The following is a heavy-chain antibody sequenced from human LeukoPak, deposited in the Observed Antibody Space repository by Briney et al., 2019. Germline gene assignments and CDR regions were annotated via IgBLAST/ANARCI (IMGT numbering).Heavy chain of an antibody. Sequence: GGSLRLSCAASGFTFSNYGMHWVRQAPGKGLEWVAVVSSDGSIDYYADSLRGRFTVSRDNSKNTMFLQFNTLRPEDTAVYYCAKDPGAHYYGSGSYRRGSYFDYWGQGTLVTVSS. V-gene: IGHV3-30*18. CDR1: GFTFSNYG. CDR3: AKDPGAHYYGSGSYRRGSYFDY. J-gene: IGHJ4*02. CDR2: VSSDGSID. D-gene: IGHD3-10*01.